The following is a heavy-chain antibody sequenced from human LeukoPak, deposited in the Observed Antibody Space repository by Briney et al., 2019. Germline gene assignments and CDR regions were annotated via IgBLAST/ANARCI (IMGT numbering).Heavy chain of an antibody. Sequence: GGSLRLSCAASGFTFTNHGMSWVRQAPGKGLEWVSGIDVTGGGTYHAESVKGRFTTSRDNSKNTVYLQMNTLRAEDTAVYYCARVFTRSKPRLWFDPWGQGTLVTVSS. J-gene: IGHJ5*02. CDR3: ARVFTRSKPRLWFDP. V-gene: IGHV3-23*01. CDR1: GFTFTNHG. CDR2: IDVTGGGT.